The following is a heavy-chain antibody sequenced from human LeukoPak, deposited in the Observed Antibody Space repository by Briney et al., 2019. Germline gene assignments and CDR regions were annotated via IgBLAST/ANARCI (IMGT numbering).Heavy chain of an antibody. J-gene: IGHJ4*02. D-gene: IGHD4-17*01. CDR2: ISYDGSNK. V-gene: IGHV3-33*05. CDR3: ARVDLLTTETDY. Sequence: PGGSLRLSCAASGFTFSSYGMHWVRQAPGKGLEWVAVISYDGSNKYYADSVKGRFTISRDNAKNTLYLQMNSLRAEDTAVYYCARVDLLTTETDYWGQGTLVTVSS. CDR1: GFTFSSYG.